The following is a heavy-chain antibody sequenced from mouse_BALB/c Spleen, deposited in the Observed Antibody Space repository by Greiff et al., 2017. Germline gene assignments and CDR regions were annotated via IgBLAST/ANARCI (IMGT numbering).Heavy chain of an antibody. Sequence: VKLMESGAELVKPGASVKLSCKASGYTFTSYYMYWVKQRPGQGLEWIGEINPSNGGTNFNEKFKSKATLTVDKSSSTAYMQLSSLTSEDSAVYYCTRCYGSRYAMDYWGQGTSVTVSS. V-gene: IGHV1S81*02. D-gene: IGHD1-1*01. CDR3: TRCYGSRYAMDY. J-gene: IGHJ4*01. CDR2: INPSNGGT. CDR1: GYTFTSYY.